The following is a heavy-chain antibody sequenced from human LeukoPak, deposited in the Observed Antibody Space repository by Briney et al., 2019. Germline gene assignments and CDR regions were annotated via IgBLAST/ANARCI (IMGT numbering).Heavy chain of an antibody. J-gene: IGHJ4*02. Sequence: SETLSLTCAVYGGSFSGYYWSWIRQPPGKGLEWFGEINHSGSTNYNPSLKSRVTISVDTSKNQFSLKLSSVTAADTAVYYCARGRRQGYCSSTSCPSLFDYWGQGTLVTVSS. CDR2: INHSGST. CDR1: GGSFSGYY. D-gene: IGHD2-2*01. CDR3: ARGRRQGYCSSTSCPSLFDY. V-gene: IGHV4-34*01.